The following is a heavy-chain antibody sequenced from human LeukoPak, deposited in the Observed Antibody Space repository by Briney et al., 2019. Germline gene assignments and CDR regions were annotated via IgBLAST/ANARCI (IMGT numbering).Heavy chain of an antibody. D-gene: IGHD3-9*01. CDR1: GGSVSSGSHF. Sequence: SETLSLTCTVSGGSVSSGSHFWSWIRQPPGKGLEWIGYIYYSGNTNYNPSLKSRVTLSVDTSKNQFSLKLSSVTAADTAVYYCAREYYDVLTGDGGWFDPWGQGTLVTVSS. CDR2: IYYSGNT. V-gene: IGHV4-61*01. CDR3: AREYYDVLTGDGGWFDP. J-gene: IGHJ5*02.